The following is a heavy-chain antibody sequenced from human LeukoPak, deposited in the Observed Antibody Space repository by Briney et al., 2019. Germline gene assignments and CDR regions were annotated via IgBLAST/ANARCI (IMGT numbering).Heavy chain of an antibody. CDR2: IIPIFGTA. CDR1: GGTFSRYT. Sequence: SVKVSCKASGGTFSRYTISWVRQAPGQGLEWMGGIIPIFGTANYAQKFQGRVTITTDESTSTAYMELSSLRSEDTAVYYCARQDAYDSSPFDIWGQGTMVTVSS. CDR3: ARQDAYDSSPFDI. J-gene: IGHJ3*02. D-gene: IGHD3-22*01. V-gene: IGHV1-69*05.